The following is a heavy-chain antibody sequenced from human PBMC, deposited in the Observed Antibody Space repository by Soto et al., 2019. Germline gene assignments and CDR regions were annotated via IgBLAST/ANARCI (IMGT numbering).Heavy chain of an antibody. Sequence: RASVKVSCKVSGYSLTELSMHWVRQASGKGLEWMGGLDPDNDETIYAQKFQGRVTMTEDTSADAAYMELSSLRSEDTAVYYCATPLDYGEAFAIRGQGPMVAVSS. CDR2: LDPDNDET. V-gene: IGHV1-24*01. CDR3: ATPLDYGEAFAI. J-gene: IGHJ3*02. D-gene: IGHD4-17*01. CDR1: GYSLTELS.